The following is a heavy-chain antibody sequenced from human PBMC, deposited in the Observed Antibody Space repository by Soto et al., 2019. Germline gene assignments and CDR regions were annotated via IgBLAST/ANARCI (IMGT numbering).Heavy chain of an antibody. CDR1: GYSFTSYW. D-gene: IGHD3-3*01. CDR2: IDPSDSYT. Sequence: GESLKISCKGSGYSFTSYWISWVRQMPGKGLEWMGRIDPSDSYTNYSPSFQGHVTISADKSISTAYLQWSSLKASDTAMYYGARVGDFWSGSHYWGPGTLVTVSS. V-gene: IGHV5-10-1*01. J-gene: IGHJ4*02. CDR3: ARVGDFWSGSHY.